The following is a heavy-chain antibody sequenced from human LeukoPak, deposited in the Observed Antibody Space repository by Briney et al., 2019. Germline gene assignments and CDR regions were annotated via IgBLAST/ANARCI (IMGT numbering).Heavy chain of an antibody. V-gene: IGHV4-4*07. CDR2: IYTSGST. J-gene: IGHJ4*02. CDR3: ARERGTGLFDY. CDR1: GGSISSYY. D-gene: IGHD3/OR15-3a*01. Sequence: PSETLSLTCTVSGGSISSYYWSWIRQPAGKGLEWIGRIYTSGSTNYNPSLKSRVTISVDKSKNQFSLKLSSVTAADTAVYYCARERGTGLFDYWGQATLVTVSS.